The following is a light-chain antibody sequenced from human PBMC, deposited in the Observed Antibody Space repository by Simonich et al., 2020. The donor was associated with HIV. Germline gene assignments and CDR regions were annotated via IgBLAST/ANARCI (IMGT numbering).Light chain of an antibody. J-gene: IGKJ3*01. Sequence: EILMTQSPATLSVSPGERATLSCRASQRFASNLAWYQQKPGQSPRLLIYYAASRATGIPARFSGSGFGTEFTLTISSMQSEDFALYYCQQYNNWPSPFTFGPGTKVDIK. CDR2: YAA. V-gene: IGKV3-15*01. CDR3: QQYNNWPSPFT. CDR1: QRFASN.